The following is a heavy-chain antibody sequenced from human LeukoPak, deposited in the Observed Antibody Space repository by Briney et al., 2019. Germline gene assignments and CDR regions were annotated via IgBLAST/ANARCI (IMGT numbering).Heavy chain of an antibody. D-gene: IGHD3-22*01. V-gene: IGHV4-39*01. Sequence: PSETLSLTCTVSGGSISSGSYYWGWIRQPPGKGLEWIGSIYYSGSTYYNPSLKSRVTISVDTSKNQFSLKLSSVTAADTAVYYCARILGLDYYDSRASNWFDPWGQGTLVTVSS. CDR1: GGSISSGSYY. CDR2: IYYSGST. J-gene: IGHJ5*02. CDR3: ARILGLDYYDSRASNWFDP.